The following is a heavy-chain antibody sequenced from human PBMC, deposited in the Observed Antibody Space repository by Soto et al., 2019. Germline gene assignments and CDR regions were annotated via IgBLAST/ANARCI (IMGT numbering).Heavy chain of an antibody. V-gene: IGHV3-30-3*01. CDR2: LSYDGNNK. CDR3: ARAGCAGGSCYTLVGLRYGMDV. Sequence: QVQLVESGGGVVQPGRSLRLSCAASGFTFSNYAMYWVRQAPGKGLEWVAVLSYDGNNKYYADSVKGRFTISRDNSKNTLYLQMNSLRVEDTAVYYCARAGCAGGSCYTLVGLRYGMDVWGQGTTVTVSS. D-gene: IGHD2-15*01. CDR1: GFTFSNYA. J-gene: IGHJ6*02.